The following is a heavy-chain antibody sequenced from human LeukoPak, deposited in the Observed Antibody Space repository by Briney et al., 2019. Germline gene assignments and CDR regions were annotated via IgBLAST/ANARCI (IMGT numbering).Heavy chain of an antibody. CDR2: ISWNSGSI. Sequence: PGRSLRLSCAASGFIFDDYAIHWVRQAPGKGLEWVSGISWNSGSIGYADSVKGRFAISRDNAKNSLYLQMNSLRVEDTAVYYCLRDYGGSWGQGTLVTVSS. J-gene: IGHJ4*02. V-gene: IGHV3-9*01. D-gene: IGHD3-10*01. CDR3: LRDYGGS. CDR1: GFIFDDYA.